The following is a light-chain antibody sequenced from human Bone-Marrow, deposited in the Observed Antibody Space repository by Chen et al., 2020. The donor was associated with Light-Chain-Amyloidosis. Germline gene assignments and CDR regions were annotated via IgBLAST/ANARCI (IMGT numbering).Light chain of an antibody. CDR1: SSNIESNT. CDR3: AAWDDSLHGVV. J-gene: IGLJ2*01. Sequence: QSVLTQPPSASGTPGQRVTISCSGSSSNIESNTENWYQQPPGTAPKLLNYSNNQRPSGVPGRFSGSKSGPSASLAISVLQSEDEADYYCAAWDDSLHGVVFGGGTKLTVL. V-gene: IGLV1-44*01. CDR2: SNN.